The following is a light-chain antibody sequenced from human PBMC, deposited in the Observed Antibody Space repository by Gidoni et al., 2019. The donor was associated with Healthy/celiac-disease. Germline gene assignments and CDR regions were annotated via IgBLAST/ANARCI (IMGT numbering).Light chain of an antibody. CDR2: EVS. Sequence: QSALTQPASVSGYPRQSITISRTGTSSDVGGYNYVPWSQQHPGKATKLMIYEVSNRPSGVSNRFSGSKSGNTASLTISGLQAEDEADYYCSSYTSSSTYVFGTGTKVTVL. CDR3: SSYTSSSTYV. CDR1: SSDVGGYNY. V-gene: IGLV2-14*01. J-gene: IGLJ1*01.